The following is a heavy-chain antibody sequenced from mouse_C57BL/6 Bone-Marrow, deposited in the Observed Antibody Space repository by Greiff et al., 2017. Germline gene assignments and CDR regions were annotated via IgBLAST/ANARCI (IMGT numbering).Heavy chain of an antibody. J-gene: IGHJ2*01. CDR3: ARRGGSKNYFDY. D-gene: IGHD1-1*01. V-gene: IGHV1-9*01. CDR2: ILPGSGST. Sequence: QVQLQQSGAELMKPGASVKLSCKATGYTFTGYWLEWVKPRPGHGLEWIGEILPGSGSTNYNEQFKGKATLTADKSSNTAYMQISSLETEASAIYYCARRGGSKNYFDYWGQGTTLTVSS. CDR1: GYTFTGYW.